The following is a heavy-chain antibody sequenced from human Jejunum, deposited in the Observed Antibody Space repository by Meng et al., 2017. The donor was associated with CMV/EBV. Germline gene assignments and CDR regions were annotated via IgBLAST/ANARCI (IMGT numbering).Heavy chain of an antibody. CDR1: GLPVSRNC. V-gene: IGHV3-21*06. CDR2: VKSHSTFI. D-gene: IGHD2-2*02. CDR3: ARLYTTTYGHSFDI. Sequence: SGLPVSRNCMSWVRQAPGKGLEWVSSVKSHSTFIYYADSVKGRFTISRDNAKNSLFLQMNGLRAEDTAVYYCARLYTTTYGHSFDIWGQGTMVTVSS. J-gene: IGHJ3*02.